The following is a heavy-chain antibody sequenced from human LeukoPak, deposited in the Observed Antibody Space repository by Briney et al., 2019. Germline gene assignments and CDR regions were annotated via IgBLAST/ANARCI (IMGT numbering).Heavy chain of an antibody. CDR1: GYTFSTCD. V-gene: IGHV1-8*01. Sequence: GASVKVSCKASGYTFSTCDINWVRQATGQGLEWMGWMNPNSGNTGFAHTFQGRVTMTRDTSISTAYMELSSLRSEDTAVYYCARVLGSISHWGQGTLVTVSS. CDR2: MNPNSGNT. CDR3: ARVLGSISH. J-gene: IGHJ4*02. D-gene: IGHD1-1*01.